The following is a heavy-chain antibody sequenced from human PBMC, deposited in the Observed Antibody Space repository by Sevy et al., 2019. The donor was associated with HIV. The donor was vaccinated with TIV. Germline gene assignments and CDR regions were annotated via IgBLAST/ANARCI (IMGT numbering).Heavy chain of an antibody. D-gene: IGHD3-9*01. CDR3: ARDPNEIYDILTGYYSFFDY. CDR2: INSDGSST. Sequence: GGSLRLSCAASGFTFSSYWMHWVRQAPGKGLVWVSRINSDGSSTSYADSVKGRFTSSRDNAKNTLYLQMNSLRAEETAVYYCARDPNEIYDILTGYYSFFDYWGQGTLVTVSS. J-gene: IGHJ4*02. CDR1: GFTFSSYW. V-gene: IGHV3-74*01.